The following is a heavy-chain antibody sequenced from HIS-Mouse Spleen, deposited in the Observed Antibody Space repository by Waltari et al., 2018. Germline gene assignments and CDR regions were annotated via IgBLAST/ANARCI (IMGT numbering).Heavy chain of an antibody. CDR1: GGSISSSSYY. J-gene: IGHJ5*02. Sequence: QLQLQESGPGLVKPSETLSLTCTVSGGSISSSSYYWGWIRQPPGKGLEWIGSIYYSGITYYNPSLKSRVNISVDTSKNQFSLKLSSVTAADTAVYYCARKRTASGWFDPWGQGTLVTVSS. D-gene: IGHD2-21*02. V-gene: IGHV4-39*01. CDR2: IYYSGIT. CDR3: ARKRTASGWFDP.